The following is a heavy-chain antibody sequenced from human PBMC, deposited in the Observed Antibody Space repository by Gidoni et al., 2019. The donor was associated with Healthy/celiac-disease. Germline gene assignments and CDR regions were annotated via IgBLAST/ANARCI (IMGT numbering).Heavy chain of an antibody. CDR3: ARGRRPHGNGYYYGGNWFDP. V-gene: IGHV4-34*01. CDR1: GGSFSGYS. CDR2: IKHSGRT. D-gene: IGHD3-22*01. J-gene: IGHJ5*02. Sequence: QVQLQQWGAGLLKPSETLSLTCAVYGGSFSGYSWSWIRQPPGKGLDGVREIKHSGRTNYNPARKSRVTNSVDTSKNQFSLKLSSVTAADTAVYYWARGRRPHGNGYYYGGNWFDPWGQGTLVTVSS.